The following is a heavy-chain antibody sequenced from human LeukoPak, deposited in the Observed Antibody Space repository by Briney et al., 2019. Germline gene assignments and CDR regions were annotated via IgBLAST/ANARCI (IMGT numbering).Heavy chain of an antibody. V-gene: IGHV1-24*01. CDR1: GYTLTELS. CDR3: ATVPYRRMIVVNYFDY. Sequence: ASVKVSCKVSGYTLTELSMHWVRQAPGKGLEWMGGFDPEDGETIYAQKFQGRVTMTEDTSTDTAYMELSSLRSEDTAVYYCATVPYRRMIVVNYFDYWGQGTLVTVSS. J-gene: IGHJ4*02. CDR2: FDPEDGET. D-gene: IGHD3-22*01.